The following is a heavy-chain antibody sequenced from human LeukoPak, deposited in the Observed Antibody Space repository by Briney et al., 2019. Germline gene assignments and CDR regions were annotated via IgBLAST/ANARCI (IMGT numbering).Heavy chain of an antibody. Sequence: GGSLRLSCAASGFTFSSYSMNWVRQAPGKGLEWVSAIDPSSTYIYYADSVKGRFAISRDNAENSLYLQMNSLRVEDTAVYYCARAPTVLVGYCSSSSCQADYWGQGTLVTVSS. D-gene: IGHD2-2*01. CDR3: ARAPTVLVGYCSSSSCQADY. CDR2: IDPSSTYI. J-gene: IGHJ4*02. V-gene: IGHV3-21*01. CDR1: GFTFSSYS.